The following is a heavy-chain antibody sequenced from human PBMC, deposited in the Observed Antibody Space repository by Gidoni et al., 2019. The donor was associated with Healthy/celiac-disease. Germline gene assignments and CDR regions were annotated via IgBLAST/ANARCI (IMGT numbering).Heavy chain of an antibody. CDR3: AKDRDGGNWFDP. CDR2: ISGSGGST. J-gene: IGHJ5*02. CDR1: GFTFSSYA. V-gene: IGHV3-23*01. D-gene: IGHD3-16*01. Sequence: EVQLLESGGGLVHPGGSLRLYCAASGFTFSSYAMSWVRQAPGKGLEWFSAISGSGGSTYYADSVKGRFTISRDNSKNTLYLQMNSLRAEDTAVYYCAKDRDGGNWFDPWGQGTLVTVSS.